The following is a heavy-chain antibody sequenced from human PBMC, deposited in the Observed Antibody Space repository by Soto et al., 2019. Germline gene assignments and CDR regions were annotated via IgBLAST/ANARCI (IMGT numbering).Heavy chain of an antibody. D-gene: IGHD6-13*01. Sequence: GGSLRLSCAASGFPFSIYGMHLVRQAPGRGLEWVAVIWYDGSNKYYADSVKGRFTISRDNSKNTLYLQMNSLRAEDTAVYYCAREEQQLAFDYWGQGTLVTVSS. CDR1: GFPFSIYG. V-gene: IGHV3-33*01. CDR3: AREEQQLAFDY. CDR2: IWYDGSNK. J-gene: IGHJ4*02.